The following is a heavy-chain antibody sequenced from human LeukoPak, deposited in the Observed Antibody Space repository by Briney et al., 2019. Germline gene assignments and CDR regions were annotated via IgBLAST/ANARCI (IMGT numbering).Heavy chain of an antibody. Sequence: GGSLRLSCAAYGFTFSSYEMNWVRQAPGKGLEWVSYISRSGTIISYADSVKGRFTISRDNAKNSLYLQMNSLRAEDTAVYYCARERDDYYFDYWGQGTLVTVSS. CDR1: GFTFSSYE. J-gene: IGHJ4*02. V-gene: IGHV3-48*03. D-gene: IGHD3-3*01. CDR3: ARERDDYYFDY. CDR2: ISRSGTII.